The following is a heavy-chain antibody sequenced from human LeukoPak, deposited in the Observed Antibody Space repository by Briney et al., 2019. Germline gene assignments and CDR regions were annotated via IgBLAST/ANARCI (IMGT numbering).Heavy chain of an antibody. V-gene: IGHV1-58*02. CDR1: GFTFTSSA. D-gene: IGHD3-16*01. Sequence: GASVKVSCKASGFTFTSSAMQWVRQARGQRLEWIGWIVVGSGNTNYAQKFQERVTITRDMSTSTAYMELSSLRSEDTAVYYCAATLDGDYVRGSDYWGQGTLVTVSS. CDR3: AATLDGDYVRGSDY. J-gene: IGHJ4*02. CDR2: IVVGSGNT.